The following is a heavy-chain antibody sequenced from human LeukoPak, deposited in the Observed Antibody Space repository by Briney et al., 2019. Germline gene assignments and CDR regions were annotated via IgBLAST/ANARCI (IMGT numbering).Heavy chain of an antibody. CDR1: GFTLSSYS. Sequence: GGSLRLSCAASGFTLSSYSMNWVRQAPGKGLEWVSYISSSGSTIYYAESVKGRFNISRDNAKNSLYLQMNSLSAEDTGMYYCARTEAYYYYMDVWGKGTTVTVSS. J-gene: IGHJ6*03. V-gene: IGHV3-48*04. CDR2: ISSSGSTI. CDR3: ARTEAYYYYMDV.